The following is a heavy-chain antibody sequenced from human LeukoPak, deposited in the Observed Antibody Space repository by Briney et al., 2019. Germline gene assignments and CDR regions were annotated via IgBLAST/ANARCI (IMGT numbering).Heavy chain of an antibody. J-gene: IGHJ3*02. D-gene: IGHD1-1*01. CDR1: GFTFSSYD. Sequence: PGGSLRLSCAASGFTFSSYDMHWVRQATGKGLEWVSAIGTAGDTYYPGSVKGRFTISRENAKNSLYLQMNSLRARDTAVYYCARGNVAFDAFDIWGQGTMVTVSS. CDR2: IGTAGDT. CDR3: ARGNVAFDAFDI. V-gene: IGHV3-13*01.